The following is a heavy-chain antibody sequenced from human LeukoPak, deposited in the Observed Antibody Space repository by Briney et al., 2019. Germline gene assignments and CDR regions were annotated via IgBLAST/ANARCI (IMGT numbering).Heavy chain of an antibody. CDR1: GDSVSSNSAA. D-gene: IGHD3-3*01. Sequence: SQTLSLTCAISGDSVSSNSAAWNWIRQSPSRGLEWLGRTYYRSKWYNDYAVSVKSRITINPDTSKNQFSLQLNSVTPEDTAVYYCARVFRSEYDFWSGYYRFDAFDIWGQGTMVTVSS. V-gene: IGHV6-1*01. J-gene: IGHJ3*02. CDR3: ARVFRSEYDFWSGYYRFDAFDI. CDR2: TYYRSKWYN.